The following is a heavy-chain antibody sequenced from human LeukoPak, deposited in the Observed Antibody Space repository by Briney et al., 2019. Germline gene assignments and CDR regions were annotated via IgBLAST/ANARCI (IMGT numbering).Heavy chain of an antibody. CDR3: AREVFPSSWFDP. CDR2: ISAYSGNT. J-gene: IGHJ5*02. V-gene: IGHV1-18*01. CDR1: GYTFTSYG. Sequence: ASVKVSCKASGYTFTSYGISWVRQAPGQGLEWMGWISAYSGNTNYAQKLQGRVTMTTDTSTSTAYMELRGLRSDDTAVYYCAREVFPSSWFDPWGQGTLVTVSS. D-gene: IGHD2-21*01.